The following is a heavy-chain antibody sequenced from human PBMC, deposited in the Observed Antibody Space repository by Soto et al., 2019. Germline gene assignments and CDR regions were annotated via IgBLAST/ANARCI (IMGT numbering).Heavy chain of an antibody. Sequence: QVQLVESGGGVVQPGRSLRLSCAASGFIFSSYGMHWVRQAPGRGLEWVAVISYDERNKFYADCVKGRFTISRDNSKNTLSLQMNSLRVDDTALYYCVKDEGSSRPFNNWGQGTLVTVSS. D-gene: IGHD6-13*01. CDR3: VKDEGSSRPFNN. V-gene: IGHV3-30*18. J-gene: IGHJ4*02. CDR1: GFIFSSYG. CDR2: ISYDERNK.